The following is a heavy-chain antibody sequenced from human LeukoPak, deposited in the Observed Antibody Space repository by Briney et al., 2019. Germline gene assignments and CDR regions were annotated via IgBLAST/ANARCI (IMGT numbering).Heavy chain of an antibody. D-gene: IGHD2-15*01. CDR2: INHSGST. Sequence: SETLSLTCAVYGGSFSGYYWSWIRQPPGKGLEWIGEINHSGSTNYNPSLKSRVTISVDTSKNQFSLRLNSVTAADTAVYCCARGVGYCSGGSCYGPPDAFDIWGQGTMVTVSS. CDR3: ARGVGYCSGGSCYGPPDAFDI. J-gene: IGHJ3*02. V-gene: IGHV4-34*01. CDR1: GGSFSGYY.